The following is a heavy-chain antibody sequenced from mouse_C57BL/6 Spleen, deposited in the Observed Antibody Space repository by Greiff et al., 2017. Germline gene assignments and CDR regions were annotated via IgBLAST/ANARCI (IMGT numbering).Heavy chain of an antibody. Sequence: DVKLVESGGGLVQPGGSLSLSCAASGFTFTDYYMSWVRQPPGKALEWLGFIRNKANGYTTEYSASVKGRFTISRDNSQSILYLQMNALRAEDSATYYCAREYYYGSRRAMEYWGQGTSVTVSS. J-gene: IGHJ4*01. CDR2: IRNKANGYTT. V-gene: IGHV7-3*01. D-gene: IGHD1-1*01. CDR1: GFTFTDYY. CDR3: AREYYYGSRRAMEY.